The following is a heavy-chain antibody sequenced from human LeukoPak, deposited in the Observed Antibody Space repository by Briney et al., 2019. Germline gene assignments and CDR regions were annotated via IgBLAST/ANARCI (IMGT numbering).Heavy chain of an antibody. Sequence: SETLSLTCAVYGGSFSGYYWSWIRQPAGKGLEWIGRIYRSGSTNYNPSLKSRVTMSVDTSKNQFSLKLKSVTAADTAVYYCAREYGDFDYWGQGTLVTVSS. V-gene: IGHV4-4*07. CDR1: GGSFSGYY. D-gene: IGHD4-17*01. CDR2: IYRSGST. J-gene: IGHJ4*02. CDR3: AREYGDFDY.